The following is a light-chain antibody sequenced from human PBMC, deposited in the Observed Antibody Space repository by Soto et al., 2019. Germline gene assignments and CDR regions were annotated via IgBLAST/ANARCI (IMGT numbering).Light chain of an antibody. J-gene: IGKJ1*01. CDR3: QQYGNSPQT. Sequence: EIGLTQSACTLSLSPGERATLSWGASQSLSNNIYLAWYQQKPGQTPRLLIYGASSRATGIPNRFSGSGYGTDFNLTISRLEPEDFAVYYCQQYGNSPQTFGQGTKVDIK. V-gene: IGKV3-20*01. CDR2: GAS. CDR1: QSLSNNIY.